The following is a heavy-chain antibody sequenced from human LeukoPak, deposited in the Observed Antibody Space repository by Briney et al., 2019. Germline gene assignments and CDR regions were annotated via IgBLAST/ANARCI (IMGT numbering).Heavy chain of an antibody. Sequence: PGGSLRLSCAASGFTFSNYNMNWVRQAPGKGLEWVSVIYSGDTTYYADSVRGRFIISRDNSKNTLYLHMNDLRAEDTAVYYCARGSLIRDWGQGTLVTVSS. CDR3: ARGSLIRD. CDR2: IYSGDTT. CDR1: GFTFSNYN. J-gene: IGHJ4*02. V-gene: IGHV3-66*01. D-gene: IGHD3-16*01.